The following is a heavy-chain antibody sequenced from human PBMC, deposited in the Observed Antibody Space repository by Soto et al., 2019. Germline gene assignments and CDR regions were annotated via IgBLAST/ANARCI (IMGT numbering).Heavy chain of an antibody. CDR3: ANPAGADYTFDY. J-gene: IGHJ4*02. CDR2: IYYRGST. CDR1: GGSITSSSYY. V-gene: IGHV4-39*01. D-gene: IGHD4-4*01. Sequence: QLQLQESGPGLVKPSETLSLTCAVSGGSITSSSYYWGWIRQAPGRGLEWIGTIYYRGSTYYNPSLESRVTISADTSKNQLSLNLRSVTAADTAVYYCANPAGADYTFDYWGQGILVTVSS.